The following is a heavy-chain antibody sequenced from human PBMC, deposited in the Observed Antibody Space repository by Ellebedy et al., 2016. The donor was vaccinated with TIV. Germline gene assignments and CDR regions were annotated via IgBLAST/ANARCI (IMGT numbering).Heavy chain of an antibody. CDR2: ISSSSGTI. D-gene: IGHD3-16*01. J-gene: IGHJ2*01. V-gene: IGHV3-48*04. CDR3: ARDHRGPHWYFDL. Sequence: GGSLRLSXAASGFTFSSYSMNWVRQAPGKGLEWVSHISSSSGTIYYADSVKGRFTISRDNAKNSLYVQMNSLRAEDTAVYYCARDHRGPHWYFDLWGRGTLVTVSS. CDR1: GFTFSSYS.